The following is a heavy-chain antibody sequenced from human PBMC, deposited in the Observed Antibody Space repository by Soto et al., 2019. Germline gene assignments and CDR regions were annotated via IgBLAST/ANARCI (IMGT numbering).Heavy chain of an antibody. J-gene: IGHJ2*01. CDR3: ARGGDGGKNWYFDL. Sequence: GGSLRLSCAASRFTFGNYVMQWVSQAPGKGLEWVAGIWSDGSNKKYGDSVRGRFTISRDNSKNTLYLQLYSLRAEDTAIYYCARGGDGGKNWYFDLWGRGTLVTVSS. V-gene: IGHV3-33*01. CDR2: IWSDGSNK. CDR1: RFTFGNYV. D-gene: IGHD4-17*01.